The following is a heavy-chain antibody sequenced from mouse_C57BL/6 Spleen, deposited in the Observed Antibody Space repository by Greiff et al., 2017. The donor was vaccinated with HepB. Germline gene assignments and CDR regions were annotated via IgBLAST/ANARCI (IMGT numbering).Heavy chain of an antibody. V-gene: IGHV1-72*01. CDR1: GYTFTSYW. J-gene: IGHJ4*01. CDR3: ASSEDDDPEDYAMDD. CDR2: IDPNSGGT. Sequence: VQLQQSGAELVKPGASVKLSCKASGYTFTSYWMHWVKQRPGRGLEWIGRIDPNSGGTKYNEKFKSKATLTVDKPSSTAYMQLSSLTSEDAAVYYCASSEDDDPEDYAMDDWGQGTSVTVSS.